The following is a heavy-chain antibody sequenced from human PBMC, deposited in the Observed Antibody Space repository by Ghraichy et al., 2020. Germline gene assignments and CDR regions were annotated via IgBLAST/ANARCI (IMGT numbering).Heavy chain of an antibody. CDR3: VRDEFGQRDY. V-gene: IGHV3-74*01. J-gene: IGHJ4*02. CDR1: GFTFSGDW. CDR2: INSDGSVI. D-gene: IGHD3-10*01. Sequence: GGSLRLSCADSGFTFSGDWMHWFRQASGKGPVWVSRINSDGSVINYAESVRGRFTISRDNAKNTLYLQMNSLRAEDTAVYYCVRDEFGQRDYWGQGTQVTVSS.